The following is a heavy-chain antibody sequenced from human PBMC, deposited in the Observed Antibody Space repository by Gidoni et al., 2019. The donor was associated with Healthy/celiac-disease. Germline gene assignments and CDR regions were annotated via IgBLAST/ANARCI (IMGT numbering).Heavy chain of an antibody. D-gene: IGHD3-3*01. CDR1: GYTFTSSA. J-gene: IGHJ6*02. CDR3: ARRGPLYYDFWSGYYTPGYYYGMDV. Sequence: QVQLVQSLAEATTPGASVKLSFQASGYTFTSSAIHWVLQATGKGLSWMGWMNPNSGNKGEAQKFQGRGTRTRNTSISTAYMELSRLRSEDTAVYYCARRGPLYYDFWSGYYTPGYYYGMDVWGQGTTVTVSS. V-gene: IGHV1-8*01. CDR2: MNPNSGNK.